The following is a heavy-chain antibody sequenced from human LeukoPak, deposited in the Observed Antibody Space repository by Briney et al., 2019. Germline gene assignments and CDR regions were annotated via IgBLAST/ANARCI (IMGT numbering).Heavy chain of an antibody. CDR1: GYSFTSYW. J-gene: IGHJ5*02. CDR3: ARLDYYDSSGFGGFDP. Sequence: GESLKSSCKGSGYSFTSYWIGWVRQMPGKGLEWMGIIYPGDSDTRYSPSFQGQVTISADKSISTAYLQWSSLKASDTAMYYCARLDYYDSSGFGGFDPWGQGTLVTVSS. V-gene: IGHV5-51*01. D-gene: IGHD3-22*01. CDR2: IYPGDSDT.